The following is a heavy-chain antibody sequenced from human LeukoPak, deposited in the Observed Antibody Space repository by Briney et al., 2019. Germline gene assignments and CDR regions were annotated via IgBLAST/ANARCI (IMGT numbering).Heavy chain of an antibody. CDR1: GFSFSNYW. D-gene: IGHD3-3*01. CDR2: ISYDGSNK. J-gene: IGHJ5*02. Sequence: GGSLRLSCEAYGFSFSNYWMSWVRQAPGKGLEWVAVISYDGSNKYYADSVKGRFTISRDNAKNSLYLQMNSLRAEDTAVYYCARGVTDYDFWSGYSPRPFDPWGQGTLVTVSS. CDR3: ARGVTDYDFWSGYSPRPFDP. V-gene: IGHV3-30*03.